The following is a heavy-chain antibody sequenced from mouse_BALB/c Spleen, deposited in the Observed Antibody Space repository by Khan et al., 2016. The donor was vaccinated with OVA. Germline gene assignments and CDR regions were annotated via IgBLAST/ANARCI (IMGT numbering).Heavy chain of an antibody. CDR1: GYIFTSHC. D-gene: IGHD1-1*01. CDR2: IYPGTGYT. Sequence: QVQLKESGAELVRPGASVKLSCKTSGYIFTSHCIHWVKQRSGQGLEWIASIYPGTGYTYYNQKFKGKATLTADKSSSTAYMQLSRLKSEDSSVYFGARGADTNHAVDDWGQGTPVTVSS. CDR3: ARGADTNHAVDD. V-gene: IGHV1-76*01. J-gene: IGHJ4*01.